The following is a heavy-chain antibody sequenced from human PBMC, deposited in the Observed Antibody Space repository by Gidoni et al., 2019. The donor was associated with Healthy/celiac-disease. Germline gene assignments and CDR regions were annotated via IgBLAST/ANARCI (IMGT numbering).Heavy chain of an antibody. CDR2: IYYSGST. CDR3: ASHGKGGNSGPTEESDWYFDL. Sequence: NGLEWIGSIYYSGSTYYNPSLKSRVTISVDTSKNQFSLKLSSVNAADTAVYYCASHGKGGNSGPTEESDWYFDLWGRGTLVTVSS. J-gene: IGHJ2*01. V-gene: IGHV4-39*01. D-gene: IGHD2-21*02.